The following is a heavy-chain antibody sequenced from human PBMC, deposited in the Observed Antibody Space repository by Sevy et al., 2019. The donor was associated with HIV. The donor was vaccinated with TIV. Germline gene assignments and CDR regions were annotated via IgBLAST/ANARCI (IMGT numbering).Heavy chain of an antibody. D-gene: IGHD3-22*01. J-gene: IGHJ6*03. CDR1: GGSISSYY. CDR3: ARGRYYYDSSGYFSYYYYMDV. V-gene: IGHV4-4*07. Sequence: SETLSLTCTVSGGSISSYYWSWIRQPAGKGLEWIGRIYTSGSTNYNPSLKSRVTMSVDTSKNQLSLKLSSVTAAETAVYYCARGRYYYDSSGYFSYYYYMDVWGKGTTVTVSS. CDR2: IYTSGST.